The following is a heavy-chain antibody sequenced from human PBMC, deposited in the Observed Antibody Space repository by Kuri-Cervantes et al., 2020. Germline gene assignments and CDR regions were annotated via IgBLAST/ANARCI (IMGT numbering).Heavy chain of an antibody. D-gene: IGHD3-10*01. CDR2: ISSSGSTI. V-gene: IGHV3-48*03. Sequence: GESLKISCAASGFTFSSYEMNWVRQAPGKGLEWVSYISSSGSTIYYADSVKGRFTISRDNSKNSLYLQMNSLRAEDTAVYYCAREQTQYGSGSYFDYWGQGTLVTVSS. CDR1: GFTFSSYE. J-gene: IGHJ4*02. CDR3: AREQTQYGSGSYFDY.